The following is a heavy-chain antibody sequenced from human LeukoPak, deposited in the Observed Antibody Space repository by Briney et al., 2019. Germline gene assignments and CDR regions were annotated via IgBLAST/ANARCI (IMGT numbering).Heavy chain of an antibody. CDR1: GGSISSYY. Sequence: PSETLSLTCTVSGGSISSYYWSWIRQPPGKGLEWIGYIYYSGSTNYNPSLKSRVTISVDTSKNQFSLKLSSVTAADTAVYYCARYTVTTGDYYFDYWGQGTLVTVSS. D-gene: IGHD4-17*01. CDR3: ARYTVTTGDYYFDY. CDR2: IYYSGST. V-gene: IGHV4-59*01. J-gene: IGHJ4*02.